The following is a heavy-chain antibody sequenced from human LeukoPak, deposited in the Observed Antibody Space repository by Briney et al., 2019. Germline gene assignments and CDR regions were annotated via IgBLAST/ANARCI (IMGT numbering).Heavy chain of an antibody. CDR1: GGSISSYY. Sequence: SETLSLTCTVSGGSISSYYWSWIRQPAGKGLEWIGRIYTSGSTNYNPSLKSRVTMSVDTSKNQFSLKLSSVTAADTAVYYCARSPVHRECDYVWGSYRPKHWFDPWGQGTLVTVSS. J-gene: IGHJ5*02. CDR2: IYTSGST. V-gene: IGHV4-4*07. CDR3: ARSPVHRECDYVWGSYRPKHWFDP. D-gene: IGHD3-16*02.